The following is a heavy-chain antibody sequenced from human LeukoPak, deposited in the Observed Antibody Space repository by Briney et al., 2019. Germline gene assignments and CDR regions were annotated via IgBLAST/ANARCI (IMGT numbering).Heavy chain of an antibody. Sequence: ASVKVSCKASGYTFTTYGISWVRQAPGQGLEWMGWISAYNGNTKYAQRLQGRVTRSTDTSTSTTYMEVRSLRSDDTAVYYCARQSSSGHLNEYYFDYWGQGTLVTVSS. D-gene: IGHD3-22*01. CDR3: ARQSSSGHLNEYYFDY. CDR1: GYTFTTYG. J-gene: IGHJ4*02. CDR2: ISAYNGNT. V-gene: IGHV1-18*01.